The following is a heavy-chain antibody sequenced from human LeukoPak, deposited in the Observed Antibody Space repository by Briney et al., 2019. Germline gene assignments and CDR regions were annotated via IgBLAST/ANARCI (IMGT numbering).Heavy chain of an antibody. CDR2: ISWNSGNI. CDR3: AKDMGGSGINWFDP. V-gene: IGHV3-9*01. Sequence: LSLTCSVSGGSISTYYWSWVRQAPGKGLEWVSGISWNSGNIGYADSVKGRFTISRDNAKNSLYLQMNSLRAEDTALYYCAKDMGGSGINWFDPWGQGTLVTVSS. D-gene: IGHD3-10*01. J-gene: IGHJ5*02. CDR1: GGSISTYY.